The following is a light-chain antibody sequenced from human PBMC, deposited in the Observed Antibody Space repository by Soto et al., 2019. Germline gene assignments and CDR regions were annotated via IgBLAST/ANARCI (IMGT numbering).Light chain of an antibody. CDR1: LDIGTF. V-gene: IGKV1-39*01. CDR3: QQTFSPPLI. Sequence: DIQMTQSPSSLSTSVGDRVTMSCRASLDIGTFLSWYQKKPGKAPRLLIFSAFSLQNGVSSRFSGSGSATHFTLTIRNLQPEDFATYYCQQTFSPPLIFGGGTNVDI. CDR2: SAF. J-gene: IGKJ4*01.